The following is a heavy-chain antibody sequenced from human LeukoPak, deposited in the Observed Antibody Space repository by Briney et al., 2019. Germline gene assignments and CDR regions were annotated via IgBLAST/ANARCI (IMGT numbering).Heavy chain of an antibody. CDR2: ISSSSSTI. J-gene: IGHJ4*02. CDR1: GFTFSNSA. Sequence: GGSLRLSCAASGFTFSNSAMGWVRQAPGKGLEWVSYISSSSSTIYYADSVKGRFTISRDNAKNSLYLQMNSLRAEDTAVYYCARGARSSSYGAMDDYWGQGTLVTVSS. D-gene: IGHD6-13*01. CDR3: ARGARSSSYGAMDDY. V-gene: IGHV3-48*01.